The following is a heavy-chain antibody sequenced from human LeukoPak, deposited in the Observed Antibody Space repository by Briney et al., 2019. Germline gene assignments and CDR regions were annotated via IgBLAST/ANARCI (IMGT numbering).Heavy chain of an antibody. CDR3: ARTYYDSSGYYANDAFDI. Sequence: ASVKVSCKASGYTFTRYGISWVRQAPGHGLEWMGWISAYNGNTNYAQKLQGRVTMTTDTSTSTAYMELRSMRSDDTAVYYCARTYYDSSGYYANDAFDIWGQGTMVTVSS. CDR2: ISAYNGNT. J-gene: IGHJ3*02. CDR1: GYTFTRYG. D-gene: IGHD3-22*01. V-gene: IGHV1-18*01.